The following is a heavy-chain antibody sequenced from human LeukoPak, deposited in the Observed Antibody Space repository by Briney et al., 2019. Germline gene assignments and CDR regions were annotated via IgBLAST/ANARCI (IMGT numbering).Heavy chain of an antibody. Sequence: GASVKVPCKASGYSFTSHALNWLRQAPGQGPEWMGWLNTNTGNPTYAQGFTGRFVFSLDTSVSTAYLQISSLKAEDTAVYYCARTFDDYYGMDVWGQGTTVTVSS. CDR1: GYSFTSHA. V-gene: IGHV7-4-1*02. CDR3: ARTFDDYYGMDV. J-gene: IGHJ6*02. CDR2: LNTNTGNP. D-gene: IGHD3-9*01.